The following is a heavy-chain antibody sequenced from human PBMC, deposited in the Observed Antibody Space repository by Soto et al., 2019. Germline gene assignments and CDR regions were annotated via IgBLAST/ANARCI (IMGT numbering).Heavy chain of an antibody. Sequence: GGSLRLSCAASGFTFSSYGMHWVRQAPGKGLEWVAFIWHDGGNKFYAESVKGRFAISRDNSKNTLYLQMTSLSAEDTAMYYCARDGDVNTGFGKDYWGQGTLVTVSS. V-gene: IGHV3-33*01. CDR2: IWHDGGNK. J-gene: IGHJ4*02. D-gene: IGHD3-16*01. CDR1: GFTFSSYG. CDR3: ARDGDVNTGFGKDY.